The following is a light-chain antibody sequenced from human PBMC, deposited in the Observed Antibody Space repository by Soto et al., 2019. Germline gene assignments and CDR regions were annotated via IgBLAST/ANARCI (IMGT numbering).Light chain of an antibody. J-gene: IGLJ2*01. CDR3: SSYTSSSTLMV. Sequence: QSALTQPASVSRSPGQSITISCTGTSSDVGGYNYVSWYQQHPGKAPKLMIYEVNNRPSGVSNRFSGSKSGNTASLTISGLQAEDEADYYCSSYTSSSTLMVFGGGTKLTVL. V-gene: IGLV2-14*01. CDR2: EVN. CDR1: SSDVGGYNY.